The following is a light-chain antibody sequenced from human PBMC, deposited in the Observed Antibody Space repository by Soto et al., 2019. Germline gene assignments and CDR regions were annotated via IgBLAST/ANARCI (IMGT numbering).Light chain of an antibody. V-gene: IGKV3-20*01. CDR1: QSVSSSF. CDR2: GAS. J-gene: IGKJ1*01. CDR3: QQYCNSLWT. Sequence: EIVLTQSPGTLSLSPGERATLSCRASQSVSSSFLAWYQQKPGQAPRLLIYGASSSAAGIPDRFSGGGSGTDFTLTISRLEPEDLAVYDCQQYCNSLWTFGQGTKVEIK.